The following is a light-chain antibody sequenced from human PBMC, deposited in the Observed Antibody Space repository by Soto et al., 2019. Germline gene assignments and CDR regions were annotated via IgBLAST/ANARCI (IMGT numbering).Light chain of an antibody. CDR2: EVS. CDR3: SSYTSRTTWV. V-gene: IGLV2-14*01. CDR1: NSDVGGYNY. Sequence: QSALTQPASVSGSRGQSINISCTGTNSDVGGYNYVSWYQQHQGKAPELMIYEVSNRPSGVSDRFSGSKSGNTATLTISGLQAEDEADYYCSSYTSRTTWVFGGGTKLTVL. J-gene: IGLJ3*02.